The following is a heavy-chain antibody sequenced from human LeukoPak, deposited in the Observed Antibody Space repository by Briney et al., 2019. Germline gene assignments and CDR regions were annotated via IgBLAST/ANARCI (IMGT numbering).Heavy chain of an antibody. Sequence: SETLSLTCTVSGGSISSYYWSWIRQPAGKGLEWIGRIYTSGSTNYNPSLKSRVTMSVDMSKNQFSLKLSSVTAADTAVYYCARVPDGYNYRGAFDIWGQGTMVTVSS. J-gene: IGHJ3*02. CDR3: ARVPDGYNYRGAFDI. D-gene: IGHD5-24*01. CDR2: IYTSGST. CDR1: GGSISSYY. V-gene: IGHV4-4*07.